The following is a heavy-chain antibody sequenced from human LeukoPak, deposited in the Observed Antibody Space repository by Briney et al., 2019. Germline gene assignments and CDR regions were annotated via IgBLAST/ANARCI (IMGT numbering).Heavy chain of an antibody. CDR3: ARDRLEDYYYYGMDV. CDR1: KYTFTSYY. Sequence: ASVKVSCKASKYTFTSYYMHWVRQAPGQGLEWMGIINPSGGSTSYAQKFQGRDTMTRDTSTSTVYMELSSLRSEDTAVYYCARDRLEDYYYYGMDVWGQGTTVTVSS. V-gene: IGHV1-46*01. J-gene: IGHJ6*02. D-gene: IGHD6-25*01. CDR2: INPSGGST.